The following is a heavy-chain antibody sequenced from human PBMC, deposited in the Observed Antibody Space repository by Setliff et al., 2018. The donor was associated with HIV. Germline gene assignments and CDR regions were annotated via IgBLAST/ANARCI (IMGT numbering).Heavy chain of an antibody. CDR1: GGSFSGYY. V-gene: IGHV4-34*12. Sequence: SETLSLTCAVYGGSFSGYYWSWIRQPPGKGLEWIGEIIHSGSTNYNPSLKSRVTISVDTSKNQFSLSLRSVTAADTAVYYCASMERGSGFSNRNYFDYWGQGTLVTVSS. D-gene: IGHD6-19*01. J-gene: IGHJ4*02. CDR3: ASMERGSGFSNRNYFDY. CDR2: IIHSGST.